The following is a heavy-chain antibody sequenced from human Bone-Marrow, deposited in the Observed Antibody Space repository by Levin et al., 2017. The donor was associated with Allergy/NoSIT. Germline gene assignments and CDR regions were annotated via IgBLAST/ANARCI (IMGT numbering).Heavy chain of an antibody. Sequence: PSETLSLTCTVSGGSISSSSYYWGWIRQPPGKGLEWIGSIYYSGSTYYNPSLKSRVTISVDTSKNQFSLKLSSVTAADTAVYYCARDIDYGDYHTPFDYWGQGTLVTVSS. J-gene: IGHJ4*02. CDR3: ARDIDYGDYHTPFDY. CDR1: GGSISSSSYY. CDR2: IYYSGST. V-gene: IGHV4-39*07. D-gene: IGHD4-17*01.